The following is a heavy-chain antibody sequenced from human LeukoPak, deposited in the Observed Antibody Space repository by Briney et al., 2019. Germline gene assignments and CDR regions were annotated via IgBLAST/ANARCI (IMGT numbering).Heavy chain of an antibody. CDR3: ARDRGGLEMATIPVWAFDI. J-gene: IGHJ3*02. V-gene: IGHV1-24*01. D-gene: IGHD5-24*01. CDR2: FDPADGET. Sequence: ASVKVSCKVSGYTLTELSMHWVRQAPGKGLEWMGGFDPADGETIYAQKFQGRVTMTEDTSSDPVYMELSSRRSDDTAVYYCARDRGGLEMATIPVWAFDIWGQGTMVTVSS. CDR1: GYTLTELS.